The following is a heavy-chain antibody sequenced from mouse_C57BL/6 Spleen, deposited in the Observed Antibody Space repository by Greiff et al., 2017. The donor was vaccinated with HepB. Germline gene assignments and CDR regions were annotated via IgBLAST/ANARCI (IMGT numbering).Heavy chain of an antibody. D-gene: IGHD2-4*01. CDR3: ARSLYDYDEAWFAY. J-gene: IGHJ3*01. CDR2: IYPGDGDT. V-gene: IGHV1-80*01. Sequence: VQLQQSGAELVKPGASVKISCKASGYAFSSYWMNWVKQRPGKGLEWIGQIYPGDGDTNYNGKFKGKATLTADKSSSTAYMQLSSLTSEDSAVYFCARSLYDYDEAWFAYWGQGTLVTVSA. CDR1: GYAFSSYW.